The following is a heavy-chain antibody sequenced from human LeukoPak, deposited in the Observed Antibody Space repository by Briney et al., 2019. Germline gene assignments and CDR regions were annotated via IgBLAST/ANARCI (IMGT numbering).Heavy chain of an antibody. CDR1: GFTFSSYC. J-gene: IGHJ4*02. CDR3: ARHNGDYVPLHFDY. Sequence: GSLRLSCAASGFTFSSYCMSWVRQPPGKGLEWIGYIYYSVRTYYNPSLKSRVTISVDTSKNQFSLKLSSVTAADTAVYYCARHNGDYVPLHFDYWDQGTLVTVSS. V-gene: IGHV4-59*08. D-gene: IGHD4-17*01. CDR2: IYYSVRT.